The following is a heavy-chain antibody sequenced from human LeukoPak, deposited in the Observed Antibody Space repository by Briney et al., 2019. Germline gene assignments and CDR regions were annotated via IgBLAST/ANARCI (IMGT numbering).Heavy chain of an antibody. J-gene: IGHJ4*02. CDR1: GFTFSSHW. D-gene: IGHD6-13*01. CDR2: IREDGTDK. Sequence: GGSLRLSCAASGFTFSSHWMSWVRQAPGGGLEWVANIREDGTDKYNGYSVEGRFTISRDNAKNSLYLQMNSLGAEDTALYYCARDLPGSNWLFDSWGQGTLVTVSS. CDR3: ARDLPGSNWLFDS. V-gene: IGHV3-7*01.